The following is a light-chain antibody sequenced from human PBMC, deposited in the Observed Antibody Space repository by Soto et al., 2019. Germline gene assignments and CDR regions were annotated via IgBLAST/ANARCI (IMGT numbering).Light chain of an antibody. Sequence: IHMTQSPSSLSASVRDRFTSTFRASQSISTSLNWYQQKPGKAPKLLIYAATSLKSGVPSRFSGSGSGTDFILTISSLQPEDFAAYYCQQSYSTPRTFGGGTKVDIK. J-gene: IGKJ4*01. CDR2: AAT. V-gene: IGKV1-39*01. CDR3: QQSYSTPRT. CDR1: QSISTS.